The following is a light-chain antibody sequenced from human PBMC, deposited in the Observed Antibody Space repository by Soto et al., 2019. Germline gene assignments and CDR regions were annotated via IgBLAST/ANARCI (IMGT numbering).Light chain of an antibody. V-gene: IGKV1-39*01. CDR3: QQTYSSPPL. CDR1: QTISRY. CDR2: AAA. J-gene: IGKJ4*01. Sequence: DIQMTQSPSSLSASVGDRVTITCRASQTISRYLNWYQQKPGKAPKLLIFAAAILQTGVPSRFSGSTSGTDFTLTISSLQPEDFATYYCQQTYSSPPLFGGGTKVEIK.